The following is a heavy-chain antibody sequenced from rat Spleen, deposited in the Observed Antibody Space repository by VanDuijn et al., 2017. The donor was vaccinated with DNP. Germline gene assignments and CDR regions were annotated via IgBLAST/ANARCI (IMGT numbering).Heavy chain of an antibody. D-gene: IGHD1-4*01. CDR2: ITSSGGST. V-gene: IGHV5-46*01. CDR3: ARTTRVYWYFDF. CDR1: GFTFSSFP. Sequence: EVQLVESGGGLVQPGRSLKLSCAASGFTFSSFPMAWVRQAPTKGLEWVASITSSGGSTYYPDSVKGRFTISRDNAKNTLYLQMNSLRSEDTATYYCARTTRVYWYFDFWGPGTMVTVSS. J-gene: IGHJ1*01.